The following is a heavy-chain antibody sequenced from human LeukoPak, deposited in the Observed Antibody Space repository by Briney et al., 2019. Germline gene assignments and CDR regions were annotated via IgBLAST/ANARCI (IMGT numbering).Heavy chain of an antibody. Sequence: PSETLSLTCTVSGGSISRYYWSWIRQPAENGFEWIGRFHVTGGADYNPSLSSRVTLSIDTSKSRLSLNLTSVTAADTAVYYCARETDLESPFTYSYMDVWGKGTTVTVSS. CDR3: ARETDLESPFTYSYMDV. V-gene: IGHV4-4*07. CDR1: GGSISRYY. J-gene: IGHJ6*03. CDR2: FHVTGGA.